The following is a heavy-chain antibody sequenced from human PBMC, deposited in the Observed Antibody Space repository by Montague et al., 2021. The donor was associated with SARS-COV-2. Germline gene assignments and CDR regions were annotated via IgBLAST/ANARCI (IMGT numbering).Heavy chain of an antibody. CDR3: TTHSISGVVIYAFAF. D-gene: IGHD3-3*01. CDR2: LDPQYGET. Sequence: SVKVSCKVSGYPLSQTIIHWVRQAPGEGLEWMGSLDPQYGETVYRHTLQGRVALTADSSTETAYMELTNPIFDDTAVYYCTTHSISGVVIYAFAFWGQGTVVTVSS. V-gene: IGHV1-24*01. J-gene: IGHJ3*01. CDR1: GYPLSQTI.